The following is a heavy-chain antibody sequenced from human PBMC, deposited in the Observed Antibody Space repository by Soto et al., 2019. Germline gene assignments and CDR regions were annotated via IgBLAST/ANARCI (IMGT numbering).Heavy chain of an antibody. V-gene: IGHV1-18*01. J-gene: IGHJ6*03. D-gene: IGHD3-3*01. CDR2: TSAYNGNT. Sequence: ASVKVSCKASGYTFTSYGISWVRQAPGQGLEWMGWTSAYNGNTNYAQKLQGRVTMTTDTSTSTAYMELRSLRSDDTAVYYCARDLRWDLEWSPSYYYMDVWGKGTTVTVSS. CDR1: GYTFTSYG. CDR3: ARDLRWDLEWSPSYYYMDV.